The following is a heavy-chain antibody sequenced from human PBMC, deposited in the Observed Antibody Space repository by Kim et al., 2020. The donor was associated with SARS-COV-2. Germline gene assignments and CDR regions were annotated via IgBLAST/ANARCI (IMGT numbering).Heavy chain of an antibody. J-gene: IGHJ6*02. CDR3: ARHEQQLDYYYYGMDV. V-gene: IGHV4-39*01. D-gene: IGHD6-13*01. Sequence: LTGRVTISVETSKNQFSLKLSSVTAADTAVYYCARHEQQLDYYYYGMDVWGQGTTVTVSS.